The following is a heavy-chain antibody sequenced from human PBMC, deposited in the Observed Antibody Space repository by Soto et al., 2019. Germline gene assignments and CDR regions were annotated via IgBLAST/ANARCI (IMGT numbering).Heavy chain of an antibody. CDR2: IFYSGST. V-gene: IGHV4-59*11. CDR3: ARVGSSGWSPDY. Sequence: PSETLSLTCTVSGGSISGHYWTWIRQSPGKGLEWIGYIFYSGSTNYNPSLKSRVTLSADTSKNQFSLRLSSVTAADTAVYYCARVGSSGWSPDYWGQGTLVTVSS. J-gene: IGHJ4*02. CDR1: GGSISGHY. D-gene: IGHD6-19*01.